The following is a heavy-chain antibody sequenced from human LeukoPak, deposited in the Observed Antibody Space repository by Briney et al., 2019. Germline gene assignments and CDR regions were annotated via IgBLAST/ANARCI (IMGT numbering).Heavy chain of an antibody. V-gene: IGHV4-59*01. J-gene: IGHJ4*02. CDR1: GGSISSYY. D-gene: IGHD3-10*01. CDR2: IYYSGST. Sequence: SETLSLTCTVSGGSISSYYWSWIRQPPGKGLEWIGYIYYSGSTNYNPSLKSRVTISVDTSKNQFSLKLSSVTAADTAVYYCARILFLWFGESPQCFDYWGQGTLVTVSS. CDR3: ARILFLWFGESPQCFDY.